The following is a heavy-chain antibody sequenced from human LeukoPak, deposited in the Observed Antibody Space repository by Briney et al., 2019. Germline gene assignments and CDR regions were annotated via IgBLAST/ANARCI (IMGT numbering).Heavy chain of an antibody. CDR1: GFTFSSYS. CDR3: ARARAGAPPNFDY. Sequence: GGSLRLSCAASGFTFSSYSMDWVRQAPGKGLEWVSSISGSSSYIYYADSVKGRFTISRDNAKNSLYVQMNSLRAEDTAVYYCARARAGAPPNFDYWGQGTLVTVSS. J-gene: IGHJ4*02. D-gene: IGHD6-19*01. V-gene: IGHV3-21*01. CDR2: ISGSSSYI.